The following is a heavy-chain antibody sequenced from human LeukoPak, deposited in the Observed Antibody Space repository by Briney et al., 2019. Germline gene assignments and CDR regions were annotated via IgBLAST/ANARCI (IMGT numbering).Heavy chain of an antibody. V-gene: IGHV1-69*04. CDR1: GGTFSSYA. D-gene: IGHD2-15*01. CDR2: IIPILGIA. CDR3: AREACSGGSCYFLFDY. Sequence: ASVKVSCKASGGTFSSYAISWVRQAPGQGLEWMGRIIPILGIANYAQKFQGRVTITADKSTSTAYMELSSLRSEDTAVYYCAREACSGGSCYFLFDYWGQGTLVTVSS. J-gene: IGHJ4*02.